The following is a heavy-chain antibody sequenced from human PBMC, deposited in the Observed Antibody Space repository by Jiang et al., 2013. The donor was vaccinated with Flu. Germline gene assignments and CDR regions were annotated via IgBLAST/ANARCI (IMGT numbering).Heavy chain of an antibody. CDR2: ISGSGGST. V-gene: IGHV3-23*01. D-gene: IGHD3-9*01. CDR1: GFTFSSYA. Sequence: VQLLESGGGLVQPGGSLRLSCAASGFTFSSYAMSWVRQAPGKGLEWVSAISGSGGSTYYADSVKGRFTISRDNSKNTLYLQMNSLRAEDTAVYYCARNAGSDYDILTGYSYFDYWGQGTLVTVSS. J-gene: IGHJ4*02. CDR3: ARNAGSDYDILTGYSYFDY.